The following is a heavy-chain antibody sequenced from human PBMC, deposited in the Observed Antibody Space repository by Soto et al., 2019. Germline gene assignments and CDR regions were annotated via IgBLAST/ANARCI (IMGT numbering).Heavy chain of an antibody. CDR1: GFTFSSYS. J-gene: IGHJ1*01. CDR3: AQAGGFGSGYEGGQH. CDR2: ISSSSSTI. V-gene: IGHV3-48*02. D-gene: IGHD3-22*01. Sequence: EVQLVESGGGLVQPGGSLRLSCAASGFTFSSYSMNWVRQAPGKGLEWVSYISSSSSTIYYADSVKGRFTISRDNAKNSLYLQMNSLRDEDTAVYYCAQAGGFGSGYEGGQHWGQGTLVTVSS.